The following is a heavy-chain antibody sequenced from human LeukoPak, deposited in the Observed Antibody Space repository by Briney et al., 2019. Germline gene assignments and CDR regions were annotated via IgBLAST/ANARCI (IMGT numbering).Heavy chain of an antibody. CDR3: ARGLAAFRDYYASGSLDY. J-gene: IGHJ4*02. CDR2: IKQDGSER. Sequence: GGSLRLSCAAFGFTFSSYWMSWVRQAPGKGLEWVANIKQDGSERYYVDSMKGRFTISRDNAKNSLYLQMNSLRAEDTAVYYCARGLAAFRDYYASGSLDYWGQGALVTVSS. V-gene: IGHV3-7*01. CDR1: GFTFSSYW. D-gene: IGHD3-10*01.